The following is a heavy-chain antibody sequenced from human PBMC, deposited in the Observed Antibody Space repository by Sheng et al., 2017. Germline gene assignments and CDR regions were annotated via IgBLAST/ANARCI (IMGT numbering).Heavy chain of an antibody. CDR1: GFTFSSYA. CDR2: ISGSGGST. D-gene: IGHD2-2*01. Sequence: EVQLVESGGGLVQPGGSLRLSCAASGFTFSSYAMSWVRQAPGKGLEWVSAISGSGGSTYYADSVKGRFTISRDNSKNTLYLQMNSLRAEDTAVYYCAKDGCSSTSCYRYYYYYMDVWGQGTTVTVSS. J-gene: IGHJ6*03. CDR3: AKDGCSSTSCYRYYYYYMDV. V-gene: IGHV3-23*04.